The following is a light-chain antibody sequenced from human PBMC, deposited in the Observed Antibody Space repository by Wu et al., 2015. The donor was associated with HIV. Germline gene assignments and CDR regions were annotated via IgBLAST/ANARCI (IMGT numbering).Light chain of an antibody. Sequence: ENVLTQSPGTLPVSPGERVTLSCKASQSVSSNYLAWYQHKPGQPPKLLISQASTRAADIPDRFSGTGSGTDFTLTISRLDPEDFVSLFSCQQYGSSPITFG. CDR3: QQYGSSPIT. CDR1: QSVSSNY. J-gene: IGKJ5*01. CDR2: QAS. V-gene: IGKV3-20*01.